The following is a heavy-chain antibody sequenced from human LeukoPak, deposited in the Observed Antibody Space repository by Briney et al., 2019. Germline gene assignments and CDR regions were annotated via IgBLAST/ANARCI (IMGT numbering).Heavy chain of an antibody. CDR1: GFTFSSYS. Sequence: GGSLGLSCAASGFTFSSYSMNWVRQAPGKGLEWVSSISSSSSYIYYADSVKGRFTISRDNAKNSLYLQMNSLRAEDTAVYYCARESRTITFDYWGQGTLVTVSS. CDR2: ISSSSSYI. CDR3: ARESRTITFDY. V-gene: IGHV3-21*01. J-gene: IGHJ4*02.